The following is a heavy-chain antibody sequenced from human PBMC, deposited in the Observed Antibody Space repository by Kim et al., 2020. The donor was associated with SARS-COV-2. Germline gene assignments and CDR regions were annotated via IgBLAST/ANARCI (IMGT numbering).Heavy chain of an antibody. J-gene: IGHJ4*02. CDR3: ARAEDSRTFDY. CDR2: T. V-gene: IGHV4-59*01. Sequence: TRYCPPLQSRVTISSDTSNNQFSLKLTSVTAADTAVYYCARAEDSRTFDYWGQGALVVVSS.